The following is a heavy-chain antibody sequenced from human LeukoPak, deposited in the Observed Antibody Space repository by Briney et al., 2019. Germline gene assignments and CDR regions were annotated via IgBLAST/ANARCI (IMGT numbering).Heavy chain of an antibody. CDR1: GFTFSNYA. Sequence: GGSLRLSCAASGFTFSNYAMTWVRQAPGKGLEWVSSITGTGYTTYYADSVKGRFTISRDNSKNTLYLQMNSLRAEDTAVYYCARDPLIAGYFDYWGQGTLVTVSS. J-gene: IGHJ4*02. D-gene: IGHD3-16*01. CDR3: ARDPLIAGYFDY. CDR2: ITGTGYTT. V-gene: IGHV3-23*01.